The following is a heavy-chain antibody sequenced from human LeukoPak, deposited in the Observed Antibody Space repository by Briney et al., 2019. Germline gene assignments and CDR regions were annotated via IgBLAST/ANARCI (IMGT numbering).Heavy chain of an antibody. Sequence: GGSLRLSCAASGFTFNTYTMNWVRQAPGKGLEWVSFIGSSSDYIYYADSVKGRFTFSRDNAKKSLYLQMNSLRAEDTAVYYCARVVFSSRAPNMDVWGKGTTVTVSS. CDR1: GFTFNTYT. J-gene: IGHJ6*04. CDR2: IGSSSDYI. CDR3: ARVVFSSRAPNMDV. D-gene: IGHD6-19*01. V-gene: IGHV3-21*01.